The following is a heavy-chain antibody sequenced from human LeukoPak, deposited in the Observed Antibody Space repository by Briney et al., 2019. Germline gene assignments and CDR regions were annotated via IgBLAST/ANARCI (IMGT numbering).Heavy chain of an antibody. V-gene: IGHV3-30*02. CDR2: IRFDGTAT. CDR1: GFSFSDHA. CDR3: AKPSGNCVDY. Sequence: GGSLRLSCGASGFSFSDHAMHWVRPAPDKGLEWVAFIRFDGTATDYTDSLKGRFTISRDNSKNTLFLQMNSLRPEDTGVYFCAKPSGNCVDYWGQGTLVTVSS. D-gene: IGHD1-26*01. J-gene: IGHJ4*02.